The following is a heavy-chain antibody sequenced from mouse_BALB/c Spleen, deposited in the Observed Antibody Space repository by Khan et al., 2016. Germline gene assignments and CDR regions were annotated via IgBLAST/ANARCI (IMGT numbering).Heavy chain of an antibody. D-gene: IGHD2-4*01. J-gene: IGHJ3*01. CDR2: IWASGST. V-gene: IGHV2-9*02. CDR1: GFSLTSYG. CDR3: ARAGDYDPWFVY. Sequence: QVQLKQSGPGLVAPSQSLSITCTVTGFSLTSYGVHWVRQPPGKGLEWLGVIWASGSTDYNSALMSRLNISKDNSKSQVILKMNRLQTDDTAMYCWARAGDYDPWFVYWGPGTLVTVSA.